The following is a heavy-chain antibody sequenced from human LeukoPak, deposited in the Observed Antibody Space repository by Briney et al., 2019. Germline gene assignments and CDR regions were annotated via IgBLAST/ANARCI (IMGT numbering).Heavy chain of an antibody. V-gene: IGHV4-59*08. CDR3: ATPFATGFSSSWSSY. CDR1: GGSIGSSY. J-gene: IGHJ4*02. D-gene: IGHD6-13*01. Sequence: PSETLSLTCAVSGGSIGSSYWSWIRQPPGKGLEWIGYFFYSGNTNYNPSLKSRVTISVDTSKNQFSLKLSSVTAADTAMYYCATPFATGFSSSWSSYWGQGTLVTVSS. CDR2: FFYSGNT.